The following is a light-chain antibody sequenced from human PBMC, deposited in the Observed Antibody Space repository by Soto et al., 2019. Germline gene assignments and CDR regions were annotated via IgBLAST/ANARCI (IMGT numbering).Light chain of an antibody. CDR1: TSNIGSNT. CDR2: SNN. Sequence: QSVLTQPPSASGTPGQRLTISCSGSTSNIGSNTVSWYQQLPGTAPKLLIHSNNQRPSGVPDRFSGSKSGTSASLAISGLQSEDEADYYCSSYSSSSTLRVFGGGTKLTVL. J-gene: IGLJ3*02. CDR3: SSYSSSSTLRV. V-gene: IGLV1-44*01.